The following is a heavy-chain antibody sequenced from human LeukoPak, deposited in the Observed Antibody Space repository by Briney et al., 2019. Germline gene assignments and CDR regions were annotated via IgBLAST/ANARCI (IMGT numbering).Heavy chain of an antibody. CDR3: AADLDYDILTSYLADAFDI. V-gene: IGHV1-58*02. Sequence: ASVKVSCKASGFTFTSSAMQWVRQARGQRLEWIGWIVVGSGNTNYAQKFQERVTITRDMSTSTAYMELSSLRSEDTAVYYCAADLDYDILTSYLADAFDIWGQGTMVTVSS. CDR2: IVVGSGNT. D-gene: IGHD3-9*01. CDR1: GFTFTSSA. J-gene: IGHJ3*02.